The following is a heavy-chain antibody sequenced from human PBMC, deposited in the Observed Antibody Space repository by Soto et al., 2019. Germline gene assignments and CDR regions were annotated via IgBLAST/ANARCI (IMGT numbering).Heavy chain of an antibody. J-gene: IGHJ4*02. CDR1: GFTFSDYY. D-gene: IGHD2-2*01. CDR3: AREKRKQGYCSTTSCPFDY. Sequence: QAQLVESGGGLVKPGGSQRLSCAASGFTFSDYYMSWIRQAPGKGPEWVSYISTSGATIYYADSVKGRFAISRDNAKNSLYLQMNSLRAEDTAVYYCAREKRKQGYCSTTSCPFDYWGQGSLVTVSS. V-gene: IGHV3-11*01. CDR2: ISTSGATI.